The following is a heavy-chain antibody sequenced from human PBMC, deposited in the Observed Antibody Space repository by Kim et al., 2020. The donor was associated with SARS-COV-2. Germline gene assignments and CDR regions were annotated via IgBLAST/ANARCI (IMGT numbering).Heavy chain of an antibody. CDR1: GYSFTSYW. J-gene: IGHJ6*02. CDR3: ARGLDIVVVPALFDYYYYGMDV. D-gene: IGHD2-2*01. V-gene: IGHV5-10-1*01. Sequence: GESLKISCKGSGYSFTSYWISWVRQMPGKGLEWMGRIDPSDSYTNYSPSFQGHVTISADKSISTAYLQWSSLKASDTAMYYCARGLDIVVVPALFDYYYYGMDVWGQGTTVTVSS. CDR2: IDPSDSYT.